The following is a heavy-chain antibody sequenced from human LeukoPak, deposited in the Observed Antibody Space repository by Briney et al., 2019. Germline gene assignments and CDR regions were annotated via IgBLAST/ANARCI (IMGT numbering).Heavy chain of an antibody. D-gene: IGHD3-22*01. V-gene: IGHV3-7*01. Sequence: GGSLRLSCAASGFTFNNYWLAWVRQALGKGLEWVAKISQDGSEKYYVDSVKGRFTISRDSGKNSLYLLMNSLRVEDTAVYYCARAVGSSGCDYWGQGTLVTVSS. CDR2: ISQDGSEK. CDR3: ARAVGSSGCDY. CDR1: GFTFNNYW. J-gene: IGHJ4*02.